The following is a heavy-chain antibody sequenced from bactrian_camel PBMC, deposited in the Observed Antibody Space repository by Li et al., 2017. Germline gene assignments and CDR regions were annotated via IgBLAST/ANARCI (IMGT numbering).Heavy chain of an antibody. CDR1: ETTSEFAVRDND. J-gene: IGHJ6*01. CDR2: ISTIGTT. CDR3: AAGALGHSGAKCPPDFGGY. D-gene: IGHD4*01. V-gene: IGHV3S53*01. Sequence: HVQLVESGGGSVQAGGSLRLSCTTSETTSEFAVRDNDMAWFRQAPGSACEFVSGISTIGTTTYADSVKGRFTLSVDNAANTVDLQMNSLKPEDTAVYYCAAGALGHSGAKCPPDFGGYLGQGTQVTVS.